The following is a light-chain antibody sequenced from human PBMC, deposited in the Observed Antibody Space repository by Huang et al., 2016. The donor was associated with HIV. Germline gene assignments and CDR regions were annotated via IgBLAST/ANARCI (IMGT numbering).Light chain of an antibody. CDR3: QQYNSLAWT. V-gene: IGKV1-5*03. CDR2: KAS. Sequence: DIQMTQSPSTLSASVGDRVTITCRASQSISSWLAWYQQKPGKAPNLLIYKASSLESGVPSRVSGSGSGTEFTLTISSLQPDDFATYYCQQYNSLAWTFGQGTKVEIK. J-gene: IGKJ1*01. CDR1: QSISSW.